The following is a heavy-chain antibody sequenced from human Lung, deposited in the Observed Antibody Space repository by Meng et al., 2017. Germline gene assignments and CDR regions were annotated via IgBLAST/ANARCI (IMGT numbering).Heavy chain of an antibody. CDR1: GGSISTSGYY. Sequence: QSQLQHSGPGLVNPPESLSLTCSVSGGSISTSGYYWGWIRQPPGKGLEWIGSIGHSGFTYYTPSLKSRVAVSLDTSKSQFSLMLTSVTAADTAVYYCVRSSAWVRTGFDPWGQGTLVTVSS. CDR2: IGHSGFT. V-gene: IGHV4-39*01. D-gene: IGHD6-19*01. CDR3: VRSSAWVRTGFDP. J-gene: IGHJ5*02.